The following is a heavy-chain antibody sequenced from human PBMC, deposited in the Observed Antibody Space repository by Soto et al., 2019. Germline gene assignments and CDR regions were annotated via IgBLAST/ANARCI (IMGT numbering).Heavy chain of an antibody. CDR1: GFTFSSYG. Sequence: PGGSLRLSCAASGFTFSSYGMHWVRQAPGKGLEWVAVIWYDGSNKYYADSVKGRFTISRDNSKNTLYLQMNSLRAEDTAVYYCAREYSSSPNIDYWGQGTLVTVSS. J-gene: IGHJ4*02. V-gene: IGHV3-33*01. D-gene: IGHD6-13*01. CDR2: IWYDGSNK. CDR3: AREYSSSPNIDY.